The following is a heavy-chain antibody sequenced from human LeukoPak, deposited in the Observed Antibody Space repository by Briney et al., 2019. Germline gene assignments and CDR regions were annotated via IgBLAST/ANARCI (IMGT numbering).Heavy chain of an antibody. CDR3: ARKMSEGYCSSTSCFFRANYGMDV. Sequence: GASVKVSCKASGYTFTSYDINWVRQATGQGLEWMGWMNPNSGSTGYAQKFQGRVTMTRNTSISTAYMELSSLRSEDTAVYYCARKMSEGYCSSTSCFFRANYGMDVWGQGTTVTVSS. V-gene: IGHV1-8*01. CDR1: GYTFTSYD. J-gene: IGHJ6*02. D-gene: IGHD2-2*01. CDR2: MNPNSGST.